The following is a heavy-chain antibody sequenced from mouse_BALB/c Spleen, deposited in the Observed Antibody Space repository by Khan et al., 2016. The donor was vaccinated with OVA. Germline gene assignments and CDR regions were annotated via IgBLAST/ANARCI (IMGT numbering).Heavy chain of an antibody. CDR2: INPSSGYN. Sequence: QVQLKQSGAELARPGASVKMSCKAAGYIFTSYMMHWVKQRPGQGLEWIGDINPSSGYNNYNQKFKDKATLTADKSSSTAYMQLSSLTSEDSAVYYCERGGYGSFGFWGQGTLVTVSA. D-gene: IGHD1-1*01. CDR3: ERGGYGSFGF. V-gene: IGHV1-4*01. J-gene: IGHJ3*01. CDR1: GYIFTSYM.